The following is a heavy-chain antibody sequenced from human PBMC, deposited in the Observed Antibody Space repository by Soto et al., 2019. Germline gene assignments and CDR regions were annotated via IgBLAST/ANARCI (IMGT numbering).Heavy chain of an antibody. J-gene: IGHJ5*02. CDR2: IYYSGST. D-gene: IGHD3-10*01. CDR1: GESIRSDTDY. V-gene: IGHV4-39*01. CDR3: ARRLEEFGNYWFDP. Sequence: QLQLQESGPGLVKPSETLSLTCTVSGESIRSDTDYWAWIRQPPGKGPEWIGSIYYSGSTYYNPPLKSRITISVDTSKNQFSLKLNSVTAADTAVYYCARRLEEFGNYWFDPWGQGTLVTVSS.